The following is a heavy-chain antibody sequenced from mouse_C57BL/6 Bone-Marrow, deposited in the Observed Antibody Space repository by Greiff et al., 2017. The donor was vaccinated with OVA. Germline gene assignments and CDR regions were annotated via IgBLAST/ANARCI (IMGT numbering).Heavy chain of an antibody. J-gene: IGHJ2*01. CDR2: IYPGSGST. CDR3: ARSGGWFPYYCDY. CDR1: GYTFTSYW. V-gene: IGHV1-55*01. D-gene: IGHD2-3*01. Sequence: VQLQQPGAELVKPGASVKMSCKASGYTFTSYWITWVKQRPGQGLEWIGDIYPGSGSTNYNEKFKRKATLTVDTSSSTAYMQLSSLTSEDSAVYYSARSGGWFPYYCDYWGPGTTLTVSS.